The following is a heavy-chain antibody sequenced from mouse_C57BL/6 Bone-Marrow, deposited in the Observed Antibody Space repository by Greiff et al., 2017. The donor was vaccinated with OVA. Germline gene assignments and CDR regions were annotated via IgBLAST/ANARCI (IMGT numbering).Heavy chain of an antibody. CDR3: ARPYGRRKRDWFAY. CDR2: IDPSDSYT. V-gene: IGHV1-69*01. Sequence: VKLQQPGAELVMPGASVKLSCKASGYTFTSYWMHWVKQRPGQGLEWIGEIDPSDSYTNYNQKFKGKSTLTVDKSSSTAYMQLSSLTSEDSAVYYCARPYGRRKRDWFAYWGQGTLVTVSA. J-gene: IGHJ3*01. CDR1: GYTFTSYW. D-gene: IGHD1-1*02.